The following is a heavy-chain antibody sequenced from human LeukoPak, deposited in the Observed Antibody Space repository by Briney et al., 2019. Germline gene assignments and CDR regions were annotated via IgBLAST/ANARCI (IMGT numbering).Heavy chain of an antibody. CDR2: INPTGGT. D-gene: IGHD6-6*01. CDR1: GYTFTGHY. Sequence: GASVKVSCKASGYTFTGHYMNWVRLAPGQGLEWMGWINPTGGTTYAQKFQDRVTMTRDTSIYTAYMELSGLRSDDTAVYYCARDLGWSSSHWGQGTLVTVSS. J-gene: IGHJ4*02. V-gene: IGHV1-2*02. CDR3: ARDLGWSSSH.